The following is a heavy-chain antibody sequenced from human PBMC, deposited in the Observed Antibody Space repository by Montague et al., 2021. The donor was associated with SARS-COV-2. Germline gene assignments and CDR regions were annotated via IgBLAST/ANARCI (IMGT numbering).Heavy chain of an antibody. J-gene: IGHJ2*01. CDR1: GASVSGSD. CDR3: ARHVYDILTGYYTYWYFDL. D-gene: IGHD3-9*01. Sequence: SETLSLTCTVSGASVSGSDWGWIRQPPGKGLEWIGSIYYSGSTYYNPSLKSRVTISVDTSKNQFSLKLSSVTAADTAVYYCARHVYDILTGYYTYWYFDLWGRGTLVTVSS. V-gene: IGHV4-39*01. CDR2: IYYSGST.